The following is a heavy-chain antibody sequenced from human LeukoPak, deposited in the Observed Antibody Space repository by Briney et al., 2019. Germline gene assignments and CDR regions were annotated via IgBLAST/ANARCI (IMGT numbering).Heavy chain of an antibody. J-gene: IGHJ4*02. V-gene: IGHV3-33*01. CDR2: IWYDGSNK. CDR3: ARDYSGPFDY. D-gene: IGHD5-18*01. Sequence: GRSLRLSCAASGFTFSSYGMHWVRQAPGKGLEWVAVIWYDGSNKYYADSVKGRFTISRDNPKNTLYLQMNSLRAEDTAVYYCARDYSGPFDYWGQGTLVTVSS. CDR1: GFTFSSYG.